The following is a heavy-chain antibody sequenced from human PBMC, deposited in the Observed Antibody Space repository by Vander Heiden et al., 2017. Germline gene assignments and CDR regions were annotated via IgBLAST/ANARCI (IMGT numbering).Heavy chain of an antibody. V-gene: IGHV3-11*01. CDR2: ISSNGNTI. CDR3: ARPPPETSYYDISGYY. D-gene: IGHD3-22*01. CDR1: RFTFRDYS. J-gene: IGHJ4*02. Sequence: QVQLVESGGDLAKPGGSRRLSCAAPRFTFRDYSMRWTRQAPGKGLEWVSYISSNGNTIYYADSVKGRFTISRDNAKNSLYLQMDSLRAEDTAMYYCARPPPETSYYDISGYYWGQGTLVTVSS.